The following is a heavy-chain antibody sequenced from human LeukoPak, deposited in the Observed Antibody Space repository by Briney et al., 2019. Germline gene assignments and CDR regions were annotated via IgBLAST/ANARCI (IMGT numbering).Heavy chain of an antibody. CDR1: GYGFTSFW. D-gene: IGHD6-13*01. Sequence: GESLKISCKGSGYGFTSFWIGWVRQMPGKGLEWIGIIYPGDSDTRYSPSFQGQVTMSADKSINTVYLQWNSLKASDTAMYYCARDLGLESSSWSGDYWGQGTQVTVSS. CDR3: ARDLGLESSSWSGDY. CDR2: IYPGDSDT. J-gene: IGHJ4*02. V-gene: IGHV5-51*01.